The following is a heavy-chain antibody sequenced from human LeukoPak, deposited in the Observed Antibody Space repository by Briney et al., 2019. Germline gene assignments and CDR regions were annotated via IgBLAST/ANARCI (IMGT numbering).Heavy chain of an antibody. Sequence: SETLSLTCTVSGGSISSYYWSWIRQPPGKELEWIGYIYYSGSTDYNPSLKSRVSLSVDTSKNQFSLKLSSVTAADTAVYYCAREPRSSWFDYWSQGTLVTVSS. CDR1: GGSISSYY. CDR3: AREPRSSWFDY. J-gene: IGHJ4*02. CDR2: IYYSGST. V-gene: IGHV4-59*01. D-gene: IGHD6-13*01.